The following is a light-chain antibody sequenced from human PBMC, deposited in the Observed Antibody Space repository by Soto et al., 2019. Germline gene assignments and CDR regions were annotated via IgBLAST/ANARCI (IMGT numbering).Light chain of an antibody. V-gene: IGLV1-40*01. Sequence: QSVLTQPPSVSGAPGQRVTISCTGSSCSIGAWYDVHWYQQLPGTVPKLLIFGNTNRPPGVPARFSASKSGTSASLAITGLQAEDEADYYCQSYDSSLGGFYVFGTGTKVTVL. CDR1: SCSIGAWYD. J-gene: IGLJ1*01. CDR2: GNT. CDR3: QSYDSSLGGFYV.